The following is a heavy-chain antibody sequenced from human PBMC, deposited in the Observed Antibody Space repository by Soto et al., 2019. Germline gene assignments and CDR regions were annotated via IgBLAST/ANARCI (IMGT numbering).Heavy chain of an antibody. CDR1: GYTFTSYG. CDR3: ARDAAMALLDY. D-gene: IGHD5-18*01. V-gene: IGHV1-18*01. J-gene: IGHJ4*02. Sequence: GASVKVSCKASGYTFTSYGISWVRQAPGQGFGWMGWISVYIVNTNYAQKLQGRVTMTTDTSTSTAYMELRSLRSDDTAVYYCARDAAMALLDYWGQGTLVTVSS. CDR2: ISVYIVNT.